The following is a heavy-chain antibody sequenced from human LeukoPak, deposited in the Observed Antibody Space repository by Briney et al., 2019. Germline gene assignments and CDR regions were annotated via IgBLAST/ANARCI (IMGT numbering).Heavy chain of an antibody. J-gene: IGHJ4*02. V-gene: IGHV3-9*01. CDR1: GFTFDDYA. CDR2: ISWNSGSI. CDR3: AKSSRGHDY. D-gene: IGHD6-19*01. Sequence: GGSLRLSCAASGFTFDDYAMHWVRQAPGKGLEWVSGISWNSGSIGYADSVKGRFTISRDNAKNSLYLQMNSLRAEDTAVYYCAKSSRGHDYWGQGTLVTVPS.